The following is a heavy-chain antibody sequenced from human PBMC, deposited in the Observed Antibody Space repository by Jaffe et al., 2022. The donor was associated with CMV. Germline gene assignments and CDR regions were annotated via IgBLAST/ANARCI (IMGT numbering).Heavy chain of an antibody. J-gene: IGHJ5*02. CDR1: GFTFSSYW. V-gene: IGHV3-7*01. CDR2: IKQDGSEK. D-gene: IGHD6-19*01. Sequence: EVQLVESGGGLVQPGGSLRLSCAASGFTFSSYWMSWVRQAPGKGLEWVANIKQDGSEKYYVDSVKGRFTISRDNAKNSLYLQMNSLRAEDTAVYYCAKEQWLGHNWFDPWGQGTLVTVSS. CDR3: AKEQWLGHNWFDP.